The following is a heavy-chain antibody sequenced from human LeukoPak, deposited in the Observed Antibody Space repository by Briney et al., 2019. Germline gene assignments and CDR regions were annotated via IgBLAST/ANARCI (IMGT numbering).Heavy chain of an antibody. CDR3: ARTPPSGIAAAGSVDY. CDR2: INHSGST. J-gene: IGHJ4*02. V-gene: IGHV4-34*01. Sequence: SETLSLTCAVYGGSFSGYYWSWIRQPPGKGLEWIGGINHSGSTNYNPSLKSRVTISVDTSKNQFSLKLSSVTAADTAVYYCARTPPSGIAAAGSVDYWGQGTLVTVSS. D-gene: IGHD6-13*01. CDR1: GGSFSGYY.